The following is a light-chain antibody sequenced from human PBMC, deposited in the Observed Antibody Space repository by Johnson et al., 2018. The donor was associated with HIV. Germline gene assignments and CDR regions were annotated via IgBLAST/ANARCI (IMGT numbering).Light chain of an antibody. Sequence: QSALTQPPSVSAAPGQKVTIFCSGSSSNIGNSYVSWYQQLPGTAPKLLIYDNNKRPSGIPDRFSGSKSGTSATLGITGLQTGAEADYYCGTWEGVFGTGTKVTVL. CDR1: SSNIGNSY. J-gene: IGLJ1*01. V-gene: IGLV1-51*01. CDR2: DNN. CDR3: GTWEGV.